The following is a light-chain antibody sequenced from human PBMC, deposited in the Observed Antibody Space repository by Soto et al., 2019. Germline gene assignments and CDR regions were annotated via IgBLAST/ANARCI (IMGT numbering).Light chain of an antibody. J-gene: IGLJ2*01. CDR2: EVS. V-gene: IGLV2-8*01. CDR3: SLYVGNNNLV. CDR1: SSDIGDYNY. Sequence: QSALTQPPSASGSPGQSVTVSCTGTSSDIGDYNYVSWYQQHPGKAPKLMIYEVSKRPSGVPDRFSGSKSGNTASLTVSGLQAYDEADYYCSLYVGNNNLVFGGGTKLTVL.